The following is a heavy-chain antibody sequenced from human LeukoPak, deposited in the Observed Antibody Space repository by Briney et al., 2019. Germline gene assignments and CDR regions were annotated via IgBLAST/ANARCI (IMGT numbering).Heavy chain of an antibody. CDR3: ARRVAAAGTDYFDY. Sequence: GGSLRLSCAASGFTVSSNYMSWVRQAPGKGLEWVSVIYSGGSTYYADSVKGRFTISRDNSKNTLYLQMNSLRAEDTVVYYCARRVAAAGTDYFDYWGQGTLVTVSS. CDR1: GFTVSSNY. CDR2: IYSGGST. D-gene: IGHD6-13*01. J-gene: IGHJ4*02. V-gene: IGHV3-53*01.